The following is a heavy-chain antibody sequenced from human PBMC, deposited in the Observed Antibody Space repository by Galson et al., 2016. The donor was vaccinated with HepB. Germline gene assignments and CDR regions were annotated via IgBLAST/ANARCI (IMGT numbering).Heavy chain of an antibody. CDR2: RYYSGST. D-gene: IGHD4-17*01. V-gene: IGHV4-39*01. Sequence: SETLSLTCTVSGGSTSSSSHYWGWIRQSPGKGLEWIGSRYYSGSTFYNPSLKSRVTISVDTSKNQFSLKLSSVTAADTAVYYCARRGRLGCFDYWGQGTLVTVSS. J-gene: IGHJ4*02. CDR3: ARRGRLGCFDY. CDR1: GGSTSSSSHY.